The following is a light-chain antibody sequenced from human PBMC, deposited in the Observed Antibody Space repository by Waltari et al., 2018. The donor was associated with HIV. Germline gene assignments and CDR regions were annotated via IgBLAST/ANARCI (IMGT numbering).Light chain of an antibody. J-gene: IGKJ1*01. Sequence: DIQMTQSPSSLSASVGDRVTITCRASQDIGNYLNWYQQKPGRAPKVLIYAASSLQSGVPSRFSRSRSGTDFTLTISSLQPEEFATYYCQQSYSTSWTFGPGTKVEI. CDR1: QDIGNY. CDR3: QQSYSTSWT. V-gene: IGKV1-39*01. CDR2: AAS.